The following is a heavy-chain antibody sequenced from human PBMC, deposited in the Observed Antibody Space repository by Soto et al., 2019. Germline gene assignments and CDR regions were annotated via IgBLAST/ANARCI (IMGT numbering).Heavy chain of an antibody. CDR2: INHSGST. J-gene: IGHJ5*02. CDR1: GGSFSGYY. V-gene: IGHV4-34*01. Sequence: PXXTLSLPFAVYGGSFSGYYWRWIRQPPGKGLEWIGEINHSGSTNYNPSLKSRVTISVDTSKNQFSLKLRSVTAADTAVYYCARGGGPNWFDPWGQGTLVTVSS. CDR3: ARGGGPNWFDP.